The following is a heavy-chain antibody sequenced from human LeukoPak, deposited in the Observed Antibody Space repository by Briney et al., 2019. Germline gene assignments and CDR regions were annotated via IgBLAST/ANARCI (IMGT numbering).Heavy chain of an antibody. CDR2: INPNSGGT. CDR3: TRDHCGGDCYSVSDY. Sequence: ASVKVSCKASRYTFTGYYMHWVRQAPGQGLEWMGWINPNSGGTNYAQKFQGRVTMTRDTSISTAYMELSRLRSDDTAVYYCTRDHCGGDCYSVSDYWGQGTLVTVSS. D-gene: IGHD2-21*02. V-gene: IGHV1-2*02. J-gene: IGHJ4*02. CDR1: RYTFTGYY.